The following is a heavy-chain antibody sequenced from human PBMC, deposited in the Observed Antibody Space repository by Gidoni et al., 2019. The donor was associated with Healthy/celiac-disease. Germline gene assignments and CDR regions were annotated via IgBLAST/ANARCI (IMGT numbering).Heavy chain of an antibody. D-gene: IGHD6-13*01. CDR1: DGSISSFY. V-gene: IGHV4-59*01. CDR2: IYYSGST. Sequence: QVQLQESGPGLVKPSETLSVTCTVSDGSISSFYWSWIRQPPGKGLEWIGYIYYSGSTNYNPSLKSRVTISVDTSKNQFSLKVTSVTAADTAVYYCARSAYSSSWYRVWFDPWGQGTLVTVSS. J-gene: IGHJ5*02. CDR3: ARSAYSSSWYRVWFDP.